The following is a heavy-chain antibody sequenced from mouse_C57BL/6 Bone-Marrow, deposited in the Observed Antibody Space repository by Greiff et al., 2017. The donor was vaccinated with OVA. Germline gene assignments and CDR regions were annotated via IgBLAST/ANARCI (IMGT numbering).Heavy chain of an antibody. CDR3: ARDEDVNWDDY. Sequence: QVQLQQPGAELVKPGASVKLSCKASGYTFTSYWMQWVKQRPGQGLEWIGEIDPSDSYTNYNQKFKGKATLTVDTSSSTAYMQLSSLTSEDSAVYYCARDEDVNWDDYWGQGTTLTVSS. V-gene: IGHV1-50*01. D-gene: IGHD4-1*01. J-gene: IGHJ2*01. CDR2: IDPSDSYT. CDR1: GYTFTSYW.